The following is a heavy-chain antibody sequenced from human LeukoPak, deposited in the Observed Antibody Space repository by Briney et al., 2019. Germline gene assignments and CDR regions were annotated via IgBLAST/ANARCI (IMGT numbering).Heavy chain of an antibody. V-gene: IGHV3-30*04. Sequence: GGSLRLSCAASAFSFSTSEMHWVRQAPGKGLEWVAVIAYDGSNKYYADSVKGRFTISRDNPKNTLYLQANNLRAEDTAVYYCARGDHWPNGFDLWGQGTLVTVSS. CDR1: AFSFSTSE. CDR3: ARGDHWPNGFDL. CDR2: IAYDGSNK. J-gene: IGHJ4*02. D-gene: IGHD1-1*01.